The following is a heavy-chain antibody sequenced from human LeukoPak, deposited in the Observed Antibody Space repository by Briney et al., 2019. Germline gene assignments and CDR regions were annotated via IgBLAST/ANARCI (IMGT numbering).Heavy chain of an antibody. CDR2: IYYSGST. V-gene: IGHV4-59*08. Sequence: SETLSLTCTVSGGSISSYYWSWIRQPPGKGLEWIGYIYYSGSTNYNPSLKSRVTISVDTSKNQFSLKLSSVTAADTAVYYCARGRGYCTNGVCHKKYYYYYYMDVWGKGPRSPSP. CDR1: GGSISSYY. CDR3: ARGRGYCTNGVCHKKYYYYYYMDV. D-gene: IGHD2-8*01. J-gene: IGHJ6*03.